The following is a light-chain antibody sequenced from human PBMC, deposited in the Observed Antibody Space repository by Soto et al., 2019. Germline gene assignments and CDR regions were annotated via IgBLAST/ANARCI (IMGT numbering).Light chain of an antibody. CDR1: SSNIGAGYD. Sequence: QSVLTQPPSVSGAPGQRVTISCTGSSSNIGAGYDVHWYQQLPGTAPKLLIYGNSNRPSGVPDRFSGSKSGTSASLAITGLQAEDEADYYCQFYDSSLSAVVFGGGTKLTV. V-gene: IGLV1-40*01. CDR3: QFYDSSLSAVV. J-gene: IGLJ2*01. CDR2: GNS.